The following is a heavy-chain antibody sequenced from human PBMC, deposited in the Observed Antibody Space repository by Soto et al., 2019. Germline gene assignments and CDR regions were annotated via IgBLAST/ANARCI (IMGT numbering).Heavy chain of an antibody. D-gene: IGHD3-10*01. J-gene: IGHJ5*02. CDR1: GYTFTGYY. Sequence: ASVKVSCKASGYTFTGYYLHWVRQAPGQGLEWMGWVNPISGDTNYAQKFQDRVIMTRDRSITTVHMELSRLRSDDTAVYYCAREEGFRITMDRGRWFDPWGQGTLVTVSS. CDR2: VNPISGDT. V-gene: IGHV1-2*02. CDR3: AREEGFRITMDRGRWFDP.